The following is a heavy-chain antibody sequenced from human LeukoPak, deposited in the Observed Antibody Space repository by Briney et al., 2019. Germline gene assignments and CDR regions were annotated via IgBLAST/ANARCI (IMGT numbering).Heavy chain of an antibody. CDR1: GFIFSNYE. D-gene: IGHD2-21*01. CDR3: ARDVVVGGDDAFDI. V-gene: IGHV3-48*03. Sequence: PGGSLRLSCAASGFIFSNYEMNWVRQAPGKGLEWVPYIKSRSTKAYYADSVKGRFTISRDNAKNSLYLQVNSLRAEDTALYYCARDVVVGGDDAFDIWGQGTMVTVSS. J-gene: IGHJ3*02. CDR2: IKSRSTKA.